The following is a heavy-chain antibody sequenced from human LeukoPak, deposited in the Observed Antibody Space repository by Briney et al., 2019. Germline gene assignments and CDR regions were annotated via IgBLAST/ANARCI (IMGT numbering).Heavy chain of an antibody. J-gene: IGHJ4*02. D-gene: IGHD4-17*01. CDR2: IYHSGST. CDR3: ARASHDYGDYSHFDY. V-gene: IGHV4-4*02. Sequence: SETLSLTCAVSGGSISSRNWWSWVRPPPGKGLEWIGEIYHSGSTNYNPSLKTRVTISVDKSKNQFSLKLSSATAADTAVYYCARASHDYGDYSHFDYWGQGTLVTVSS. CDR1: GGSISSRNW.